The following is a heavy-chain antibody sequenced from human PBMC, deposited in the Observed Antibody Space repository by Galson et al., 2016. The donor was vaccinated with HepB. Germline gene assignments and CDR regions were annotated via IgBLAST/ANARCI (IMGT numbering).Heavy chain of an antibody. J-gene: IGHJ4*02. Sequence: GDSVSTNTVTWNWFRQSPSRGLEWLGRTYYRSKWYNDYAVSVKSRIAINPDTSKNQFSLQLTSVTPEDTAVYYCARDVGSHYGDSPTLDFWGQGTLVTVSS. CDR3: ARDVGSHYGDSPTLDF. CDR1: GDSVSTNTVT. D-gene: IGHD4-17*01. CDR2: TYYRSKWYN. V-gene: IGHV6-1*01.